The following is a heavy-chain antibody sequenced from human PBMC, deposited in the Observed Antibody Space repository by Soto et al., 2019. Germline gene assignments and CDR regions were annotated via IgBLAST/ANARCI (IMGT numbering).Heavy chain of an antibody. J-gene: IGHJ3*02. Sequence: QVQLQESGPGLVKPSQTLSLTCTVSGGSISSAAYYWNWIRQHPGKGLEWIGSIYNSGTTYRNPSLKSRVTISVDTSKNQFSLKLSSVTAADTAVYFCASIVGFCSCDTCSSSRSDGFEIWGQGTLVTVSS. CDR3: ASIVGFCSCDTCSSSRSDGFEI. CDR2: IYNSGTT. D-gene: IGHD2-15*01. CDR1: GGSISSAAYY. V-gene: IGHV4-31*03.